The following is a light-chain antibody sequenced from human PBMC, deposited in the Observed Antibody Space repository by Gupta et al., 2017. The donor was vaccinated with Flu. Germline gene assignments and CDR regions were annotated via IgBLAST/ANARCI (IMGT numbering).Light chain of an antibody. Sequence: SAGQTARITCSGDALPRQFVYWDQQKPGQAPVLLIYKDRERPAGRPERFSGSSSGTTVTLTISGVQAEDEDDYYCQSADSSVWVFGGGTKLTVL. CDR1: ALPRQF. CDR2: KDR. CDR3: QSADSSVWV. V-gene: IGLV3-25*03. J-gene: IGLJ3*02.